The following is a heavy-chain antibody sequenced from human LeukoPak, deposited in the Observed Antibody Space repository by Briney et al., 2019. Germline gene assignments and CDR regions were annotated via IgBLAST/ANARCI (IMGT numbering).Heavy chain of an antibody. CDR1: GFTISTYT. V-gene: IGHV3-30*04. J-gene: IGHJ4*02. D-gene: IGHD6-19*01. CDR2: VSYDGSDK. CDR3: ARGAAVAISL. Sequence: PGGPLRLSCAASGFTISTYTMHWVRQAPGKGLEWVAVVSYDGSDKYYADSVKGRFTISRDISKNTLYLQVNSLRPEDTALYYCARGAAVAISLWGQGTLVTVSS.